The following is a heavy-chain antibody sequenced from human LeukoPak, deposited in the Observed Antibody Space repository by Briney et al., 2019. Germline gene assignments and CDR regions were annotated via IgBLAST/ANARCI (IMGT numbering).Heavy chain of an antibody. CDR1: GFTFSNVW. CDR3: TTDFFQGYSGS. V-gene: IGHV3-15*01. CDR2: IKTTTVGGTT. Sequence: PGGSLRLSCAASGFTFSNVWMTWVRQAPGKGLECVGRIKTTTVGGTTDYAAPVKGRITISRDDSKNMVYLQMKSLQTEDTAVYYCTTDFFQGYSGSWGQGTLVTVSS. D-gene: IGHD5-12*01. J-gene: IGHJ5*02.